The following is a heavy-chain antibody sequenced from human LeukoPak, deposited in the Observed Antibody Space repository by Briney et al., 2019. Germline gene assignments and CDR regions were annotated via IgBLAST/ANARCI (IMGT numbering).Heavy chain of an antibody. CDR3: ARDLFGAYCGGTCPTLDY. CDR2: ISYDGSNK. D-gene: IGHD2-21*01. V-gene: IGHV3-30*03. Sequence: GGSLRLSCAASGFTFSSYGMHWVRQAPGKGLEWVAVISYDGSNKYYADSVKGRFTISRDNAKNTLYLQMNSLRVEDTAVYYCARDLFGAYCGGTCPTLDYWGQGTLVSVSS. CDR1: GFTFSSYG. J-gene: IGHJ4*02.